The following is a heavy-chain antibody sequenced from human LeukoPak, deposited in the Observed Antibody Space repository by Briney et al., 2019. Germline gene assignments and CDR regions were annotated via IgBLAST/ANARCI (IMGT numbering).Heavy chain of an antibody. CDR2: IDSNSNFM. J-gene: IGHJ4*02. CDR3: ARQLWFGELYTGYFDY. V-gene: IGHV3-21*01. Sequence: PGGSLRLSCAASGFRFNTYWMSWVRQAPGKGLEWVSLIDSNSNFMNYADSVKGRFTISRDNAKKSLFLQMNSLRAEDTAVYYCARQLWFGELYTGYFDYWGQGTLVTVSS. D-gene: IGHD3-10*01. CDR1: GFRFNTYW.